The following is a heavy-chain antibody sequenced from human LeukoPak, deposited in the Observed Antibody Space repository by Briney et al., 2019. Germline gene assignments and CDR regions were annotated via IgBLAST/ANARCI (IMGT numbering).Heavy chain of an antibody. Sequence: PGGSLRLSCAVSGFTFRSAWMSWVRQAPGKGLEWVSYITSSGSTIYYADSVKGRFTISRDNAKNSLYLQMNSLRAEDTAVYYCARVVVPHRFDYWGQGTLVTASS. D-gene: IGHD2-2*01. V-gene: IGHV3-11*01. J-gene: IGHJ4*02. CDR3: ARVVVPHRFDY. CDR2: ITSSGSTI. CDR1: GFTFRSAW.